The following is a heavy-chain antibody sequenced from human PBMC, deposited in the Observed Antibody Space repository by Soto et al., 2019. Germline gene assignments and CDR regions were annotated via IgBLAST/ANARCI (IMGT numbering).Heavy chain of an antibody. CDR1: TYTFTSSG. J-gene: IGHJ6*02. CDR2: ISAYNGNT. D-gene: IGHD2-21*01. CDR3: ATDPYCGSAPGCSALDA. Sequence: ASVKVSSKASTYTFTSSGFSWVLQAPGQGLEWMGWISAYNGNTLYAQKFKGRVTMTTDTSTSTAYMELGSLRSDDTAVYYCATDPYCGSAPGCSALDAWGQGTTVTVYS. V-gene: IGHV1-18*04.